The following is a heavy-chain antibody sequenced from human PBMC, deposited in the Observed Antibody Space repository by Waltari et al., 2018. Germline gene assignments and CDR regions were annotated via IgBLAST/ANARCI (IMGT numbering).Heavy chain of an antibody. J-gene: IGHJ4*02. CDR3: ARDRYDYVWGSYRYRILNYFDY. CDR1: GGSFSGYY. V-gene: IGHV4-34*01. D-gene: IGHD3-16*02. CDR2: INHRGRA. Sequence: QVQLQQWGAGLLKPSETLSLTCAVYGGSFSGYYWSWIRQPPGKGLEWIGEINHRGRATYNPSRKSRVTISVDTSKNQFSLKLSSVTAADTAVYYCARDRYDYVWGSYRYRILNYFDYWGQGTLVTVSS.